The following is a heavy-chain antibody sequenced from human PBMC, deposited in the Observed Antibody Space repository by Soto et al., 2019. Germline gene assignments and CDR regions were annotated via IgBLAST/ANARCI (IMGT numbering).Heavy chain of an antibody. CDR2: IYYSGST. CDR1: GGSISSGGYY. D-gene: IGHD3-3*01. CDR3: AGNYDFWSGYYFRGFDP. V-gene: IGHV4-31*03. Sequence: PSETLSLTCTVSGGSISSGGYYWSWIRQHPGKGLEWIGYIYYSGSTYYNPSLKSRVTISVDTSKNQFSLKLSSVTAADTAVYYCAGNYDFWSGYYFRGFDPWGQGTLVTVSS. J-gene: IGHJ5*02.